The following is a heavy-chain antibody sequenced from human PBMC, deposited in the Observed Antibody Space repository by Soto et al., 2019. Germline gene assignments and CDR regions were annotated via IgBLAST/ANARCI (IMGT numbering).Heavy chain of an antibody. Sequence: PSETLSLTCTVSGGSISSYYWSWIRQPPGKGLEWIGYIYYSGSTNYNPSLKSRVTISVDTSKNQFSLTLSSVTAADTAVYYCARQRADCSGGSCYSFYYYYYMDVWGKGNTVTVSS. CDR2: IYYSGST. CDR1: GGSISSYY. J-gene: IGHJ6*03. V-gene: IGHV4-59*08. D-gene: IGHD2-15*01. CDR3: ARQRADCSGGSCYSFYYYYYMDV.